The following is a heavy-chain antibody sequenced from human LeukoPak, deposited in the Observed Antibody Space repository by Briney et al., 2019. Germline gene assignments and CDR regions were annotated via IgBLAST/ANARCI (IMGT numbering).Heavy chain of an antibody. D-gene: IGHD2-15*01. CDR2: INSDGSST. Sequence: GSLRLSCAASGFTFRSYWMHWVRQAPGKGPVWVSRINSDGSSTNYADSVKGRFTISRDNAKNTLYLQMNSLRAEDTAVYYCARVGGDCSGGSCYWYFDLWGRGTLVTVSS. CDR1: GFTFRSYW. J-gene: IGHJ2*01. CDR3: ARVGGDCSGGSCYWYFDL. V-gene: IGHV3-74*01.